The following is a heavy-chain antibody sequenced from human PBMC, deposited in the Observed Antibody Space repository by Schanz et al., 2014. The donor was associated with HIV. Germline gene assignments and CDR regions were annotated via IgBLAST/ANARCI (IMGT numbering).Heavy chain of an antibody. CDR3: ARSRYGDHPYYFDL. CDR1: GYIFTSNG. CDR2: ISTSNGNT. V-gene: IGHV1-18*01. D-gene: IGHD2-21*02. J-gene: IGHJ4*02. Sequence: QVQLVQSGAEVKKPGASVRVSCKTSGYIFTSNGISWVRQAPGQGLEWMGWISTSNGNTNYAQKFQGRVTMTTDTSTSTAYMELRSLRSDDTAVYYCARSRYGDHPYYFDLWGQGTPVAVS.